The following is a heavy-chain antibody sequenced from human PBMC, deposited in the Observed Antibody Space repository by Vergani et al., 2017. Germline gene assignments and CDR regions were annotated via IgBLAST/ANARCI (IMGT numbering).Heavy chain of an antibody. V-gene: IGHV3-23*01. Sequence: EVQLLESGGGLVQPGGSLRLSCAASGFTFSSYAMSWVRQAPGKGLEWVSAISGRGGRTYYADSVKGRFTISRDNSKNTLYLQMNSLRAEDTAVYYCAKELSGSYSSGDAFDLWGQGTMVTVSS. D-gene: IGHD1-26*01. CDR1: GFTFSSYA. CDR3: AKELSGSYSSGDAFDL. J-gene: IGHJ3*01. CDR2: ISGRGGRT.